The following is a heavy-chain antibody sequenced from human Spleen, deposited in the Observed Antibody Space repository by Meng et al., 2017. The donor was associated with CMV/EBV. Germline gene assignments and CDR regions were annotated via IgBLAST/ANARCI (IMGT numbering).Heavy chain of an antibody. CDR3: ARDKSASYPTYFDF. Sequence: SGFTFSSYAMNWVRQAPGKGLEWVAVISYDGSNKFYADSMKGRFTISRDNSKDTIYLQLNSLRSEDTAVYYGARDKSASYPTYFDFWGQGALVTVSS. J-gene: IGHJ4*02. V-gene: IGHV3-30-3*01. CDR1: GFTFSSYA. D-gene: IGHD3-10*01. CDR2: ISYDGSNK.